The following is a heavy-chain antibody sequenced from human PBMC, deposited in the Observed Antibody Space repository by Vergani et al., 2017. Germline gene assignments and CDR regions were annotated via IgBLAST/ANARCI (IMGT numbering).Heavy chain of an antibody. D-gene: IGHD5-18*01. V-gene: IGHV4-31*03. J-gene: IGHJ6*03. CDR3: ARGDVDTAMVDRPYPMDV. Sequence: QVRLQESGPGLVKPSETLSLTCSVSGGSISSGGYYWSWIRQHPGKGLEWIGYIYYSGSTYYNPSLKSRVTISVDTSKNQFSLKLSSVTAADTAVYYCARGDVDTAMVDRPYPMDVWGKGTTVTVSS. CDR2: IYYSGST. CDR1: GGSISSGGYY.